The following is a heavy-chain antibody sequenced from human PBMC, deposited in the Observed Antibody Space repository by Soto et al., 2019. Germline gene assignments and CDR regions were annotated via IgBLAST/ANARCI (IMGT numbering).Heavy chain of an antibody. CDR1: GFTFSSYA. CDR2: ISYDGSNK. J-gene: IGHJ4*02. D-gene: IGHD3-22*01. CDR3: AKDTYYYDRSGYYTYDY. V-gene: IGHV3-30*04. Sequence: PGGSLRLSYAASGFTFSSYAIHWVRQAPGKGLEWVAVISYDGSNKHYADSVKGRFTISRDNSKNTLDLQMNSLRAEDTAVYYCAKDTYYYDRSGYYTYDYWGQGTQVTVSS.